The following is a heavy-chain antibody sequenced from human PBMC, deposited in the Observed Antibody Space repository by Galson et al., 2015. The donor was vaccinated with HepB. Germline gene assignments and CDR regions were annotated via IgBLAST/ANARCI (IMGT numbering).Heavy chain of an antibody. CDR1: GFTFSSYN. D-gene: IGHD7-27*01. CDR3: VRDPPLGTPFDH. V-gene: IGHV3-21*01. J-gene: IGHJ4*02. CDR2: IDSSSSYT. Sequence: LRLSCAGSGFTFSSYNMNWVRQAPGKGLEWVASIDSSSSYTYYADSLKGRFTISRDNAKNSLYLQMNSLRPEDTAVYYCVRDPPLGTPFDHWGQGTLVTVSS.